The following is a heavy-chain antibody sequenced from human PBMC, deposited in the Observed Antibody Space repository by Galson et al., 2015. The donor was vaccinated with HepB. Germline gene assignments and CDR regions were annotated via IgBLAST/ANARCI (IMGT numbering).Heavy chain of an antibody. Sequence: SVKVSCKASGGTFSSYIISWVRQVPGQGLEWMGGIIFIFGTANYAQKFQGRVTMTTDTFTNTAYMDLTSLTSDDTAMYYCARDDIIADGSYWGQGTLVTVSS. D-gene: IGHD2/OR15-2a*01. CDR2: IIFIFGTA. V-gene: IGHV1-69*05. CDR3: ARDDIIADGSY. J-gene: IGHJ4*02. CDR1: GGTFSSYI.